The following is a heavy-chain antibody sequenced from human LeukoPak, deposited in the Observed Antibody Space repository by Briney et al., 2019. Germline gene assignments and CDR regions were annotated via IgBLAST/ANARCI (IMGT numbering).Heavy chain of an antibody. CDR2: ICSKWGST. Sequence: GGSLRLSRAVSGFPLYSYPKRWVPPAPGEGLEYVLAICSKWGSTYYATSVKDSFTIYRDNSKYTLYLQMGSLRAEDMAVYYCAIGGGTIFGVVTKRGFDYWGQGTLVTVSS. D-gene: IGHD3-3*01. V-gene: IGHV3-64*01. CDR1: GFPLYSYP. CDR3: AIGGGTIFGVVTKRGFDY. J-gene: IGHJ4*02.